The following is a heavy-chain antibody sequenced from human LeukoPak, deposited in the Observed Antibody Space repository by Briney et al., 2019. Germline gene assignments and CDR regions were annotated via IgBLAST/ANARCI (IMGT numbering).Heavy chain of an antibody. V-gene: IGHV1-8*01. Sequence: ASVKVSCTVSGYTFTSYDINWVRQATGQGLEWMGWMNPNSGNTGYAQKFQGRVTMTRNTSISTAYMELSSLRSEDTAVYYCARVWAKYSSGWYTWRGDDAFDIWGQGTMVTVSS. CDR1: GYTFTSYD. D-gene: IGHD6-19*01. J-gene: IGHJ3*02. CDR2: MNPNSGNT. CDR3: ARVWAKYSSGWYTWRGDDAFDI.